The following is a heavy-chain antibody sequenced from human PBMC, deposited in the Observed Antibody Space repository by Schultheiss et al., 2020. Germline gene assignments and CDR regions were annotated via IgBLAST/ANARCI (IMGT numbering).Heavy chain of an antibody. V-gene: IGHV3-23*01. J-gene: IGHJ2*01. CDR2: ISGSGGST. CDR3: ARNIAAAGGFDL. Sequence: GGSLRLSCAASEFTFDDCAMVWVRQAPGKGLEWVSGISGSGGSTYYADSVKGRFTISRDNSKNTLYLQMNSLRAGDTAVYYCARNIAAAGGFDLWGRGTLVTVSS. CDR1: EFTFDDCA. D-gene: IGHD6-13*01.